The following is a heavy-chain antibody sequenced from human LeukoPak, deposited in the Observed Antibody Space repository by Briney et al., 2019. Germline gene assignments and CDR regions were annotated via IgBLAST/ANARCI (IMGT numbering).Heavy chain of an antibody. CDR3: ARHLSGVSGYTYGRGIDY. CDR2: ISYSSGSI. V-gene: IGHV3-9*01. J-gene: IGHJ4*02. CDR1: GFTFDEYA. Sequence: GGSLRLSCAASGFTFDEYAMHWVRQAPGKGLEWVSGISYSSGSIGYVDSVKGRFTISRDNAKNSLYLQVNSLRAEDTALYYCARHLSGVSGYTYGRGIDYWGQGTLVTVSS. D-gene: IGHD5-18*01.